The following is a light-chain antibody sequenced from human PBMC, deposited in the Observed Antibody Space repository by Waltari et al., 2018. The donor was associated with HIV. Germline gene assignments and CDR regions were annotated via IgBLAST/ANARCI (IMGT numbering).Light chain of an antibody. CDR2: GTS. J-gene: IGKJ3*01. V-gene: IGKV1-39*01. CDR3: LQGYSTPLT. CDR1: QNIDNF. Sequence: DIQMIQSPSSLSASVGDRVTITCRASQNIDNFLTWYQQKPGKAPTLLISGTSAFQSGVPSRFTASGSGTDFTLTINSLQPEDFATYFCLQGYSTPLTFGPGTKVDIK.